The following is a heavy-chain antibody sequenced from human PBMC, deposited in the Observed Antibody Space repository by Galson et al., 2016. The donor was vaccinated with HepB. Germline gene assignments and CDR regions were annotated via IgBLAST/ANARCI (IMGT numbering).Heavy chain of an antibody. CDR3: AKERLVRRIFDH. Sequence: SLRLSCAASGFVFSNFGLSWVRQAPGKGLEWVASISTRHTTYYSDSVQGRFTISRDNSNNTLYLQMNGLRAEDTAVYYCAKERLVRRIFDHWGQGNLLTVSS. CDR1: GFVFSNFG. V-gene: IGHV3-23*01. CDR2: ISTRHTT. J-gene: IGHJ4*02. D-gene: IGHD1-1*01.